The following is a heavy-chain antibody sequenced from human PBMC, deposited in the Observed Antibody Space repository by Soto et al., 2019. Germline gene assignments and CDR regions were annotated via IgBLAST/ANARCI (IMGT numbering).Heavy chain of an antibody. CDR3: ARGGRRSPGMDV. J-gene: IGHJ6*02. Sequence: QVQLQESGPGLVKPSQTLSLTCTVSGGSISSGGYYWSWIRQHPGKGLEWIGYIYYSGSTYYNPSLKSRVTIPVATSKTQFSLKLSSVTAADTAVYYCARGGRRSPGMDVWGQGTTVTVSS. V-gene: IGHV4-31*03. CDR2: IYYSGST. CDR1: GGSISSGGYY.